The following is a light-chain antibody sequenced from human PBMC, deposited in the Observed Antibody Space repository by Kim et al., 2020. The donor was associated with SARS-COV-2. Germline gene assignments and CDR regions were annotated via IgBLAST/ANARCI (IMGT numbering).Light chain of an antibody. CDR3: QVWDSRV. Sequence: SVGRGTTARITWGVKNMGKRNVDWYQQKPGQAPVLVNYRDFTRPPGIPERFPGSNSGKPAPLNHHRAPGGDGADYYCQVWDSRVFGGGTQLTVL. J-gene: IGLJ2*01. CDR2: RDF. CDR1: NMGKRN. V-gene: IGLV3-9*01.